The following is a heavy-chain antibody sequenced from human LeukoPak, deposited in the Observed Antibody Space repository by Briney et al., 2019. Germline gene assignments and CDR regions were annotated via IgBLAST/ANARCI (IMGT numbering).Heavy chain of an antibody. CDR2: ISYDGSNK. V-gene: IGHV3-30*04. CDR3: ARAGAARPTFDY. J-gene: IGHJ4*02. D-gene: IGHD6-6*01. Sequence: PGGSLRLSYAASGFTFSSYAMHWVRQAPGKGLEWVAVISYDGSNKYYADSVKGRYTISRDNSKNTLYLQMNSLRAEDTAVYYCARAGAARPTFDYWGQGTLVTVSP. CDR1: GFTFSSYA.